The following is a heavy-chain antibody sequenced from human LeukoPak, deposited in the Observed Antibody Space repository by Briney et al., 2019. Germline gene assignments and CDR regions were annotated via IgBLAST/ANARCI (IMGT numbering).Heavy chain of an antibody. CDR3: ASRIATAGSVDY. D-gene: IGHD6-13*01. CDR2: IYTGGST. CDR1: GFTFSDYY. Sequence: PGGSLRLSCAASGFTFSDYYMSWVRQAPGKGLEWVSAIYTGGSTYYAGSVKGRFTISRDNSKNTLHLQMNTLRAEDTAVYYCASRIATAGSVDYWGQGTLVTVSS. V-gene: IGHV3-53*01. J-gene: IGHJ4*02.